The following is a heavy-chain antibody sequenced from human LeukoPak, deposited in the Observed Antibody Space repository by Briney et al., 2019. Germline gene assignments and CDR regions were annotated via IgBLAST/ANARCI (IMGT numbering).Heavy chain of an antibody. CDR1: GFTFDDYA. J-gene: IGHJ3*02. CDR3: AKDARLLTTTVTTGRYAFDI. V-gene: IGHV3-30-3*01. CDR2: ISYDGSNK. D-gene: IGHD4-17*01. Sequence: GSLRLSCAASGFTFDDYAMHWVRQAPGKGLEWVAVISYDGSNKYYADSVKGRFTISRDNSKNTLYLQMNSLRAEDTAVYYCAKDARLLTTTVTTGRYAFDIWGQGTMVTVSS.